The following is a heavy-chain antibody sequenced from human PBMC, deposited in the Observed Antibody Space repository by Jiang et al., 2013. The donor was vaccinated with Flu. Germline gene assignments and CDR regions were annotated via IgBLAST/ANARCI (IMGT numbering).Heavy chain of an antibody. Sequence: TFSSYGMHWVRQAPGKGLEWVAVISYDGSNKYYADSVKGRFTISRDNSKNTLYLQMNSLRAEDTAVYYCAKSSSSSGWNFDYWGQGTLVTVSS. D-gene: IGHD6-19*01. CDR3: AKSSSSSGWNFDY. V-gene: IGHV3-30*18. CDR1: TFSSYG. CDR2: ISYDGSNK. J-gene: IGHJ4*02.